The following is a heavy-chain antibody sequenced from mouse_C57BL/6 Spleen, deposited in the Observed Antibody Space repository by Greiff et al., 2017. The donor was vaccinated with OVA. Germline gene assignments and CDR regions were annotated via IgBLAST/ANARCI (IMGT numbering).Heavy chain of an antibody. Sequence: EVQRVESGPGLAKPSQTLSLTCSVTGYSITSDYWNWIRKFPGNKLEYMGYISYSGSTYYNPSLKSRISITRDTSKNQYYLQLNSVTTEDTATYYCARERIYYGNFYYAMDYWGQGTSVTVSS. D-gene: IGHD2-1*01. V-gene: IGHV3-8*01. CDR2: ISYSGST. CDR1: GYSITSDY. CDR3: ARERIYYGNFYYAMDY. J-gene: IGHJ4*01.